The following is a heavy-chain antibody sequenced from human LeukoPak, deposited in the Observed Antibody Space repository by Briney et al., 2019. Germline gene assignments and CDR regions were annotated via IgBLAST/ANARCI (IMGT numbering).Heavy chain of an antibody. CDR3: ARPAPLYYDILTGSYNWSGDDSYAMDV. CDR2: INPNTDGT. Sequence: ASVKVSCKASGYTFTAYSVHWVRQAPGQGLEWMGWINPNTDGTNYVQKFQGRFTMTRDTSISTAYMELSRLTSDDTAVYYCARPAPLYYDILTGSYNWSGDDSYAMDVWGQGTAVSVSS. J-gene: IGHJ6*02. V-gene: IGHV1-2*02. D-gene: IGHD3-9*01. CDR1: GYTFTAYS.